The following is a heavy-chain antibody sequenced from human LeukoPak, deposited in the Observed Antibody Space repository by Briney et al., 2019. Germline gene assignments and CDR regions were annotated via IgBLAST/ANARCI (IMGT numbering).Heavy chain of an antibody. D-gene: IGHD3-16*01. CDR1: GYTFTGYY. J-gene: IGHJ5*02. Sequence: GASVKVSCNASGYTFTGYYMHWVRQAPGQGLEWMGWINPNSGGTNYAQKFQGRVTMTRDTSISTAYMELSRLRSDDTAVYYCASAYYDYVWGSPPPFDPWGQGTLVTVSS. CDR2: INPNSGGT. CDR3: ASAYYDYVWGSPPPFDP. V-gene: IGHV1-2*02.